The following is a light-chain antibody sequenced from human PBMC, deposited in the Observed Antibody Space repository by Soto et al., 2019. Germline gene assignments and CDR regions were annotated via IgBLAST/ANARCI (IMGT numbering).Light chain of an antibody. Sequence: EIVMTQSPATLSVSPGESATLSCRASQSVSNNLTWYQQKPGQPPRLLIYGASTRATGVPGRFSGSGSGTEFTLTISSLQSEDFAVYYCQQRSNSPPWITFGQGTRLEI. CDR3: QQRSNSPPWIT. J-gene: IGKJ5*01. CDR1: QSVSNN. V-gene: IGKV3-15*01. CDR2: GAS.